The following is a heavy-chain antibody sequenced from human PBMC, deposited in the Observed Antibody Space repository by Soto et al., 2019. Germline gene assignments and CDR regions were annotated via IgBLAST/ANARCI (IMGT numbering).Heavy chain of an antibody. CDR1: GGSISSYY. Sequence: SETLSLTCTVSGGSISSYYWSWIRQPAGKGLEWIGRIYTSGSTNYNPSLKSRVTMSVDTSKNQFSLKVSSVTAADTAVYFCARAYFDFTGGYSPYWYSEVWGRGTLVTVSS. CDR2: IYTSGST. D-gene: IGHD3-3*01. V-gene: IGHV4-4*07. CDR3: ARAYFDFTGGYSPYWYSEV. J-gene: IGHJ2*01.